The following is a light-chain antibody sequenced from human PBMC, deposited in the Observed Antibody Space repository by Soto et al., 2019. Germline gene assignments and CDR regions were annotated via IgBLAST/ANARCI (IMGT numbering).Light chain of an antibody. Sequence: QSALTQPPSASGSPGQSVTISCTGTKSDIGVYDFVSWYQHHPGKAPRLIIYEVVQRPSGVPDRFSGSKSGNTASLTVSGLQAEDEAGYYCGSHAGDSNLVFGGGTKLTVL. CDR1: KSDIGVYDF. J-gene: IGLJ3*02. V-gene: IGLV2-8*01. CDR3: GSHAGDSNLV. CDR2: EVV.